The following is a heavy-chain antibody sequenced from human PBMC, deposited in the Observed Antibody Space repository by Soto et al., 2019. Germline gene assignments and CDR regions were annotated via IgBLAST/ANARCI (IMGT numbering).Heavy chain of an antibody. Sequence: GGSLRLSCAASGFTFSSYGMHWVRQAPGKGLEWVAVISYDGSNKYYADSVKGRFTISRDNSKNTLYLQMNSLRAEDTAVYYCAKDIVLVAATGPDCWGQGTLVTVSS. CDR2: ISYDGSNK. J-gene: IGHJ4*02. V-gene: IGHV3-30*18. CDR1: GFTFSSYG. D-gene: IGHD2-15*01. CDR3: AKDIVLVAATGPDC.